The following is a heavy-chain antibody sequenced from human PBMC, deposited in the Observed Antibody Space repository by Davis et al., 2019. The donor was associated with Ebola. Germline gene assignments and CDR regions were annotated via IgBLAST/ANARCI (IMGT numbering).Heavy chain of an antibody. V-gene: IGHV3-21*01. CDR3: ARGYDFWSGYRPSGAFDI. CDR1: GFTFSSYS. CDR2: ISSSSSYI. J-gene: IGHJ3*02. D-gene: IGHD3-3*01. Sequence: GESLKISCAASGFTFSSYSMNWVRQAPGKGLEWVSSISSSSSYIYYADSVKGRFTISRDNAKNSLYLQMNSLRAEDTAVYYCARGYDFWSGYRPSGAFDIWGQGTMVTVSS.